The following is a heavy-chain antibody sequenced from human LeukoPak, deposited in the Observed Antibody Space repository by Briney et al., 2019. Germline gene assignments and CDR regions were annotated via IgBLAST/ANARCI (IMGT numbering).Heavy chain of an antibody. J-gene: IGHJ5*02. V-gene: IGHV4-38-2*02. CDR2: IYHSGNT. D-gene: IGHD1-26*01. Sequence: SETLSLTCTVSSYSISSGYYWGWIRQPPGKGLEWIGSIYHSGNTYYNPSLKSRVTISIDTSKNQFSLKLSSVTAADTAVYYCARASGSGSYSWFDPWGQGTLVTVSS. CDR3: ARASGSGSYSWFDP. CDR1: SYSISSGYY.